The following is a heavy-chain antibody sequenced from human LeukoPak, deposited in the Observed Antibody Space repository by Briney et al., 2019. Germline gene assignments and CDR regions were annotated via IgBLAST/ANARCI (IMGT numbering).Heavy chain of an antibody. CDR2: IYYSGST. CDR1: GGPISSYY. D-gene: IGHD2-2*01. CDR3: ARLDIVVVPAAMYYFDY. Sequence: PSETLSLTCTVSGGPISSYYWSWIRQPPGKGLEWIGYIYYSGSTNYNPSLKSRVTISVDTSKNQFSLKLSSVTAADTAVYYCARLDIVVVPAAMYYFDYWGQGTLVTVSS. V-gene: IGHV4-59*08. J-gene: IGHJ4*02.